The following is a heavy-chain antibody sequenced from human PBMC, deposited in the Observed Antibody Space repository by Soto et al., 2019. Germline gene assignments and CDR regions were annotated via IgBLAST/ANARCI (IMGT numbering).Heavy chain of an antibody. CDR1: GYTFSSYS. CDR2: ISTTSGNT. Sequence: QIQMVQSGAEVKQPGASVKISCKTSGYTFSSYSINWVRQAPGQGLECMAWISTTSGNTHYAERVQGRVTVTLDKSARTAFMEMWGLTSDDTAVYFCARDNGYYDFWGQGTLVTVSS. V-gene: IGHV1-18*01. D-gene: IGHD2-8*01. J-gene: IGHJ4*02. CDR3: ARDNGYYDF.